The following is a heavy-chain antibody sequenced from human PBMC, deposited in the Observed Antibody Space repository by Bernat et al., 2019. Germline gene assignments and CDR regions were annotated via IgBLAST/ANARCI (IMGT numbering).Heavy chain of an antibody. CDR1: GFTFSSYA. CDR3: AKASTNEANRIFPYSGLFDY. D-gene: IGHD5-18*01. CDR2: ISGSGGST. J-gene: IGHJ4*02. V-gene: IGHV3-23*04. Sequence: EVQLVESGGGLVQPGGSLRLSCAASGFTFSSYAMSWVRQAPGKGLEWVSAISGSGGSTYYADSVKGRFTISRDNSKNTLYLQMNSLRAEDTAVYYCAKASTNEANRIFPYSGLFDYWGQGTLVTVSS.